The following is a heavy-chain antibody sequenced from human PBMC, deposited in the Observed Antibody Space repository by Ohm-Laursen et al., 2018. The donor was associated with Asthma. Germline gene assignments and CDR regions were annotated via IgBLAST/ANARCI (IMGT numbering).Heavy chain of an antibody. CDR3: ARRDFSGGDPSAAFDI. V-gene: IGHV3-33*08. D-gene: IGHD2-21*02. CDR2: IWYGGSNK. Sequence: SLRLSCAASGFTFTSYDMYWVRQAPGKGLEFVAVIWYGGSNKYYADSVKGRFTISRDIAKNTLYLEMNSLRAEDTAVYYCARRDFSGGDPSAAFDIWGQGTMVTVSS. J-gene: IGHJ3*02. CDR1: GFTFTSYD.